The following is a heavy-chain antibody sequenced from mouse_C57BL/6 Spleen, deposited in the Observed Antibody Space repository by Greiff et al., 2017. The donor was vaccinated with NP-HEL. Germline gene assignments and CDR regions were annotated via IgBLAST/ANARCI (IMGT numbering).Heavy chain of an antibody. Sequence: QVQLKESGPGLVKPSQSLFLTCSITGFPITSGYYWIWIRQSPGKPLEWMGYITHSGETFYNPSLQSPISITRETSKNQFFLQLNSVTTEDTAMYYCAGDPYYGGGYFDVWGTGTTVTVSS. D-gene: IGHD1-2*01. V-gene: IGHV12-3*01. CDR1: GFPITSGYY. CDR2: ITHSGET. CDR3: AGDPYYGGGYFDV. J-gene: IGHJ1*03.